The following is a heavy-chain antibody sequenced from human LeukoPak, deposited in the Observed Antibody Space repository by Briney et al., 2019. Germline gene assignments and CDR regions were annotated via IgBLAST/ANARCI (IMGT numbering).Heavy chain of an antibody. D-gene: IGHD3-22*01. CDR1: GFTFSDYY. Sequence: KPGGSLRLSRAASGFTFSDYYMSWSSQAAGKGREWVSYISSSSSYTNYADTRKGRFTIYRDNAKNSLYLKMNSLRAEDTAVYYCARDYYDSSGYYYGGTYYYYGMDVWGQGTTVTVSS. V-gene: IGHV3-11*05. CDR3: ARDYYDSSGYYYGGTYYYYGMDV. CDR2: ISSSSSYT. J-gene: IGHJ6*02.